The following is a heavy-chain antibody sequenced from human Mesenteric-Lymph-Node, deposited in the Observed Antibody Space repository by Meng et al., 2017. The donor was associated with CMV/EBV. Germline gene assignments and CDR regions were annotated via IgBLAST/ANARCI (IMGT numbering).Heavy chain of an antibody. CDR3: ARDHCSSTSCYMWYFDL. V-gene: IGHV1-18*01. J-gene: IGHJ2*01. D-gene: IGHD2-2*02. Sequence: YTFTRYGISWVRQAPGQGLEWMGWISAYNGNTNYAQKLQGRVTMTTDTSTSTAYMELRSLRSDDTAVYYCARDHCSSTSCYMWYFDLWGRGTLVTVSS. CDR1: YTFTRYG. CDR2: ISAYNGNT.